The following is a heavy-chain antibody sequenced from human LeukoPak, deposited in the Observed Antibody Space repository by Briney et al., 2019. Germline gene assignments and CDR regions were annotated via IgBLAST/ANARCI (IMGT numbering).Heavy chain of an antibody. CDR1: GYTLTKLS. D-gene: IGHD3-10*01. J-gene: IGHJ6*04. Sequence: GASVKVSCKVSGYTLTKLSMHWVRQAPGKGLEWMGSFDPEDGETIYAQKFQGRVTMTEDTSTDTAYMELSSLRSEDTAVYYCASEYFYGSGNYFSVWGKGTTVTISS. CDR2: FDPEDGET. V-gene: IGHV1-24*01. CDR3: ASEYFYGSGNYFSV.